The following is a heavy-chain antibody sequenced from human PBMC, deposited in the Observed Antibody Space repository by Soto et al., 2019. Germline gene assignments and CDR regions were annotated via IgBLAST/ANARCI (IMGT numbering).Heavy chain of an antibody. J-gene: IGHJ3*02. CDR3: ARVGYCSGGSCYSDAFDI. CDR2: IIPILGIA. Sequence: QVQLVQSGAEVKKPGSSVKVSCKASGGTFSSYTISWVRQAPGQGLEWMGRIIPILGIANYAQKFQGRVTITADKSTSTAYMALSSLRSEDTAVYYCARVGYCSGGSCYSDAFDIRGQGTMVTASS. D-gene: IGHD2-15*01. V-gene: IGHV1-69*02. CDR1: GGTFSSYT.